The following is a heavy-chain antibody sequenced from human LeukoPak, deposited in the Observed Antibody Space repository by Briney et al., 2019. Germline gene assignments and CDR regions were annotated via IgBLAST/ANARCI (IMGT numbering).Heavy chain of an antibody. J-gene: IGHJ3*01. D-gene: IGHD7-27*01. Sequence: TSETLSLTCTVSGDSISYYYWSWIRQPAGKGLEWIGRIYISGSTNYNPSLKSRVTMSIDTSKNQFSLKLTSVTAADTAVYYCARKGGDDAFDFWGQGTMVTVSS. CDR3: ARKGGDDAFDF. CDR1: GDSISYYY. V-gene: IGHV4-4*07. CDR2: IYISGST.